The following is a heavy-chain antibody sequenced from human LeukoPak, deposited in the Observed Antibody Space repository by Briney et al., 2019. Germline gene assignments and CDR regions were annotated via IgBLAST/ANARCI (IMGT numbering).Heavy chain of an antibody. CDR3: ARDICSSTSCYGWFDP. V-gene: IGHV1-69*13. J-gene: IGHJ5*02. D-gene: IGHD2-2*01. CDR1: GGTFISYA. CDR2: IIPIFGTA. Sequence: SVKVSCKASGGTFISYAISWVRQAPGQGLEWMVGIIPIFGTANYAQKFQGRVTITADESTSTAYMELSSLRSEDTAVYYCARDICSSTSCYGWFDPWGQGTLVTVSS.